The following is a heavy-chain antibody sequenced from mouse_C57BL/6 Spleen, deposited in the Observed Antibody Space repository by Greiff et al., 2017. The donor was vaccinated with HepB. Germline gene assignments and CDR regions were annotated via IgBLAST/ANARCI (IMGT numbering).Heavy chain of an antibody. V-gene: IGHV2-2*01. J-gene: IGHJ4*01. D-gene: IGHD1-1*01. CDR3: ASITTVVARDAMDY. CDR1: GFSLTSYG. Sequence: VKLVESGPGLVQPSQSLSITCTVSGFSLTSYGVHWVRQSPGKGLEWLGVIWSGGSTDYNAAFISRLSISKDNSKSQVFFKMNSLQADDTAIYYCASITTVVARDAMDYWGQGTSVTVSS. CDR2: IWSGGST.